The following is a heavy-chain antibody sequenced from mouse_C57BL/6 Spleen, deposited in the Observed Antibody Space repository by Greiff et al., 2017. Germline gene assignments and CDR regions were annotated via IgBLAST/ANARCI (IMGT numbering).Heavy chain of an antibody. D-gene: IGHD1-1*01. Sequence: QVQLQQSGAELVRPGSSVKLSCKASGYTFTSYWMHWVKQRPIQGLEWIGNIDPSDSETPYNQKFKDKATLTVDKSSSTAYMQLSSLTSEDSAVYYCARISPHYYGSLDYWGQGTTLTVSS. CDR2: IDPSDSET. CDR1: GYTFTSYW. V-gene: IGHV1-52*01. J-gene: IGHJ2*01. CDR3: ARISPHYYGSLDY.